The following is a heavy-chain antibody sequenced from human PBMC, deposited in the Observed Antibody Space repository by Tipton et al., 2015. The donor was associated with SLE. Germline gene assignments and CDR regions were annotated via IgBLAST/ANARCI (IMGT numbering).Heavy chain of an antibody. CDR2: IWYDGSDQ. CDR3: VKDKGFGPTVMTFWYFDL. D-gene: IGHD4-17*01. CDR1: GFSFSDFG. V-gene: IGHV3-33*08. Sequence: RSLRLSCAASGFSFSDFGMHWVRQAPGKGLEWVAVIWYDGSDQYYADSVKGRFTISRDNSKNMLYLQMNSLRAEDTALYYCVKDKGFGPTVMTFWYFDLWGRGTLVTVSS. J-gene: IGHJ2*01.